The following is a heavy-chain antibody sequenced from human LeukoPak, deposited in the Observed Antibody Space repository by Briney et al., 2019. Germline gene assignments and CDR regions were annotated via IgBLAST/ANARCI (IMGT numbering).Heavy chain of an antibody. CDR2: IKSKTDGGTT. CDR3: TTDKRSVDFWSGYYPYYYYGMDV. V-gene: IGHV3-15*07. J-gene: IGHJ6*02. D-gene: IGHD3-3*01. Sequence: GSLRLSCAASGFTFSNAWMNWVRQAPGKGLEWVGRIKSKTDGGTTDYAAPVKGRFTISRDDSKNALYLQMNSLKTEDTAVYYCTTDKRSVDFWSGYYPYYYYGMDVWGQGTTVTVSS. CDR1: GFTFSNAW.